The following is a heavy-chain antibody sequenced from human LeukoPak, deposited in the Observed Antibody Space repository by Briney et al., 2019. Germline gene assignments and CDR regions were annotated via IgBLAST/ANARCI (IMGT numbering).Heavy chain of an antibody. J-gene: IGHJ2*01. CDR2: ISAYNGNT. Sequence: ASVKVSCKASGYTFTNYGISWVRQAPGQGLEWMGWISAYNGNTKYAQKLQGRVTMTTDTSTSTAYMELRSLRSDDTAVYYCARAPQYCSSTSCYNRGRYWYFDLWGRGTLVTVSS. D-gene: IGHD2-2*02. CDR3: ARAPQYCSSTSCYNRGRYWYFDL. CDR1: GYTFTNYG. V-gene: IGHV1-18*01.